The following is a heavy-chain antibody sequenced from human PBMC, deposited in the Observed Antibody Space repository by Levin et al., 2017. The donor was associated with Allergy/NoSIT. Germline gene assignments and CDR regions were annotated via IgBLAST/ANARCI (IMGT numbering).Heavy chain of an antibody. CDR2: RYYSGRA. J-gene: IGHJ4*02. D-gene: IGHD3-3*01. CDR3: ARVDYHAYGSPMY. Sequence: RPSETLSLTCTVSGGSITSTCSYWGWIRQPPGKGLEWIGSRYYSGRAYFNPSLQSRVTISVDTSNHQSSLKLSSVTAADTAVYYCARVDYHAYGSPMYWGQGTLVTVSA. V-gene: IGHV4-39*01. CDR1: GGSITSTCSY.